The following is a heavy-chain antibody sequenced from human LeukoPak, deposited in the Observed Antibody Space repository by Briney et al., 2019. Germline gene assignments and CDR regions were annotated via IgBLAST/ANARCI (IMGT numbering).Heavy chain of an antibody. Sequence: GGSLRLSCAASGFTFSSYTMHWVRQAPGKGLQWVAVISYDGSNKYYADSVKGRFTISRDNSKNTLYLQMNSLRAENTAVYYCARQMSAPTFGYCGQGTLVTVSS. V-gene: IGHV3-30-3*01. CDR3: ARQMSAPTFGY. CDR1: GFTFSSYT. CDR2: ISYDGSNK. J-gene: IGHJ4*02. D-gene: IGHD5-24*01.